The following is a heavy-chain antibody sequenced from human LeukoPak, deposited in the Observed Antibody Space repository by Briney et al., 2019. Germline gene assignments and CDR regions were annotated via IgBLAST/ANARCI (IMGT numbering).Heavy chain of an antibody. CDR2: IYYSGST. J-gene: IGHJ6*02. CDR1: GGSISSYY. CDR3: ARDLVDYDFWSGYPYYYYYGMDV. D-gene: IGHD3-3*01. V-gene: IGHV4-59*01. Sequence: PSETLSLTCTVSGGSISSYYWSWIRQPPGKGLEWIGYIYYSGSTNYNPSLKSRVTISVDTSKNQFSLKLSSVTAADTAVYYCARDLVDYDFWSGYPYYYYYGMDVWGQGTTVTVSS.